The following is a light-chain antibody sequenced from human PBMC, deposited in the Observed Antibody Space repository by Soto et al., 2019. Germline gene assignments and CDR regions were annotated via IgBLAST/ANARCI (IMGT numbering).Light chain of an antibody. Sequence: QLVLTQPASGSGSPGQSITISCTGTSSDVGGYNYVSWYQQHPGKAPKLMIYEVSNRPSGVSNRFSGSKSGNTASLTISGLQAEDEADYYCSSYTSSSTLYVFGTGTKVTVL. CDR1: SSDVGGYNY. J-gene: IGLJ1*01. CDR2: EVS. CDR3: SSYTSSSTLYV. V-gene: IGLV2-14*01.